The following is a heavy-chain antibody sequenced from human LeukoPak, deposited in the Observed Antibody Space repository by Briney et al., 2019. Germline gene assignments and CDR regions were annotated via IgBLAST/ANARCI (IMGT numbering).Heavy chain of an antibody. CDR3: ARGGEQQLAN. D-gene: IGHD6-13*01. CDR2: IYYSGST. V-gene: IGHV4-61*01. Sequence: SETLSLTCTVSGGSISSSSYYWSWIRQPPGKGLEWIGYIYYSGSTNYNPSLKSRVTISVDTSKNQFSLKLSSVTAADTAVYYCARGGEQQLANWGQGTLVTVSS. J-gene: IGHJ4*02. CDR1: GGSISSSSYY.